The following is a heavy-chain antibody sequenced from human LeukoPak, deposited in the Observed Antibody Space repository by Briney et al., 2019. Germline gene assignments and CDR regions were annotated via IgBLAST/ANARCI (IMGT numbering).Heavy chain of an antibody. CDR1: GFTFSSYS. CDR2: ISSSSSYI. CDR3: ARDLTVLCFGEPESYFDY. D-gene: IGHD3-10*01. V-gene: IGHV3-21*01. Sequence: GGSLRLSCAASGFTFSSYSMNWVRQAPGKGLEWVSSISSSSSYIYYADSVKGRFTISRDNAKNSLYLQMNSLRAEDTAVYYCARDLTVLCFGEPESYFDYWGQGTLVTVSS. J-gene: IGHJ4*02.